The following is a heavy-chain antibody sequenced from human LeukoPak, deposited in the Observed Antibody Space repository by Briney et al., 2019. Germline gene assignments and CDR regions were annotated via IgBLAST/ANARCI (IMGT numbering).Heavy chain of an antibody. J-gene: IGHJ3*02. CDR2: ISSNGGST. D-gene: IGHD1-26*01. CDR3: AREPSYTFAFDI. Sequence: PGGSLRLSCAASGFTFSSYAMHWVRQAPGKGLEYVSAISSNGGSTYYANSVKGRFTISRDNSKNTLYLQMGSLRAEDMAVYYCAREPSYTFAFDIWGQGTMVTVSS. CDR1: GFTFSSYA. V-gene: IGHV3-64*01.